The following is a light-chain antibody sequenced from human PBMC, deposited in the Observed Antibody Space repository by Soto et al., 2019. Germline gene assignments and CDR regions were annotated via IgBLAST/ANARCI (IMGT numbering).Light chain of an antibody. V-gene: IGLV2-14*01. CDR3: SSYTSSIPPYV. J-gene: IGLJ1*01. CDR1: SSDVVGYNY. Sequence: QSVLTQPASVSGSPGQSITISCTGTSSDVVGYNYVSWYQQHPGKAPKLMIYDVSNRPSGVSNRFSGSKSGNTASLTISGLQAEDEADYYCSSYTSSIPPYVFGTGTKVTVL. CDR2: DVS.